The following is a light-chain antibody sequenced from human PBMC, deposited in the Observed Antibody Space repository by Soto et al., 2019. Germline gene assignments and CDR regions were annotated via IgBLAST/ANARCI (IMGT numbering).Light chain of an antibody. CDR3: QQYFSTPIA. V-gene: IGKV4-1*01. CDR1: QSVLYSSNNKNY. J-gene: IGKJ4*01. CDR2: WAS. Sequence: DIVMTQSPDSLAVSLGERATINCKSNQSVLYSSNNKNYLAWYQQKPGQPPRLLIYWASTRESGVPDRFSGSGSETDFTLTISSLQAEDVAVYYCQQYFSTPIAFGGGTKVDIK.